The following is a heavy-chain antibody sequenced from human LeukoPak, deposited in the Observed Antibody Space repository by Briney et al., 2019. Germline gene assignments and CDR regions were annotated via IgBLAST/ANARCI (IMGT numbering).Heavy chain of an antibody. J-gene: IGHJ5*02. V-gene: IGHV1-2*02. CDR3: ARRADRGMNGNRPWFDP. CDR1: GFTLTDYF. D-gene: IGHD3-16*01. Sequence: ASVKVSCKPSGFTLTDYFMHWVRRAPGQGLEWLGYINPNSGGTKYAQKFQGRVTMTRDTSSSTHYMELSGLTSDDTAVYYCARRADRGMNGNRPWFDPWGQGTLVTVSS. CDR2: INPNSGGT.